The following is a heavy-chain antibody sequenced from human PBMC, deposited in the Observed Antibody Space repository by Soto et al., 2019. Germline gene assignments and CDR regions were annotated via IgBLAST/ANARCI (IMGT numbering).Heavy chain of an antibody. CDR1: GFTFSSYA. CDR3: ASMVRGVTGLPY. CDR2: ISGSGGST. D-gene: IGHD3-10*01. V-gene: IGHV3-23*01. J-gene: IGHJ4*02. Sequence: EVQLLESGGGLVQPGGSLRLSCAASGFTFSSYAMSWVRQAPGKGLEWVSAISGSGGSTYYADSVKGRFTISRDNSKNKLYLQMNSLRAEDTAVYYCASMVRGVTGLPYWGQGTLVTVSS.